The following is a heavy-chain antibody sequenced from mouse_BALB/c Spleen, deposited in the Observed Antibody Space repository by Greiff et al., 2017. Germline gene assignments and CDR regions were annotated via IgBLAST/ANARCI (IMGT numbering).Heavy chain of an antibody. V-gene: IGHV1-5*01. CDR1: GYTFTSYW. CDR2: IYPGNSDT. J-gene: IGHJ2*01. Sequence: VQLQQSVTVLARPGASVKMSRKASGYTFTSYWMHWVKQRPGQGLEWIGAIYPGNSDTSYNQKFKGKAKLTAVTSTSTAYMELSSLTNEDSAVYYCTAYYRYDVGYWGQGTTLTVSS. D-gene: IGHD2-14*01. CDR3: TAYYRYDVGY.